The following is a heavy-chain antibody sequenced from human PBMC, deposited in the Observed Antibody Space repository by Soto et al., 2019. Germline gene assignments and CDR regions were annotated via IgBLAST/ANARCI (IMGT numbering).Heavy chain of an antibody. V-gene: IGHV3-30*18. CDR2: VSYDGSIT. D-gene: IGHD5-12*01. J-gene: IGHJ4*02. CDR1: GFTFSNYG. CDR3: TKDSCLRGFSGYDCTYYFDY. Sequence: GGSLRLSCAASGFTFSNYGMHWVRQAPGKGLEWVAVVSYDGSITYYADSVKGRFAISRDNSKNTLFLQMNTLRAEDTALYFCTKDSCLRGFSGYDCTYYFDYWGQGTLVTVSS.